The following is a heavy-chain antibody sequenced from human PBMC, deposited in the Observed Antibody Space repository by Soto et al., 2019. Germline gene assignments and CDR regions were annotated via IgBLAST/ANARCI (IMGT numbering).Heavy chain of an antibody. Sequence: SETLSLTCTVSGGSISSYYWSWIRQPPGKGLEWIGYIYYSGSTNYNPSLKSRVTISVDTSKNQFSLKLSSVTAADTAVYYCARNDYGDSSINWFDPWGQGTLVTVSS. CDR2: IYYSGST. D-gene: IGHD4-17*01. V-gene: IGHV4-59*01. CDR3: ARNDYGDSSINWFDP. CDR1: GGSISSYY. J-gene: IGHJ5*02.